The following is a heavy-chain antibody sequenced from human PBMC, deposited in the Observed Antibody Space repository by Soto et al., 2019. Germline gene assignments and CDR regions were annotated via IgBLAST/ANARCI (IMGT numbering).Heavy chain of an antibody. J-gene: IGHJ6*02. CDR1: GFTFSSYD. V-gene: IGHV3-13*01. D-gene: IGHD2-2*02. Sequence: GSLRLSCAASGFTFSSYDMHWVRQATGKGLEWVSAIGTAGDTYYPGSVKGRFTISRENAKNSLYLQMNSLRAGDTAVYYCARGAIADGMDVWGQGTTVTVSS. CDR2: IGTAGDT. CDR3: ARGAIADGMDV.